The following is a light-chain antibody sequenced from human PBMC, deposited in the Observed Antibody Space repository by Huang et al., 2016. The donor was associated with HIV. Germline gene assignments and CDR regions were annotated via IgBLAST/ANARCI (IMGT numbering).Light chain of an antibody. CDR2: AAS. CDR1: QSISSY. CDR3: QQGYSTPSPT. J-gene: IGKJ4*01. V-gene: IGKV1-39*01. Sequence: TITCRASQSISSYLNWYQKKPGKAPKLLIYAASRLQSCVPSRFSDSGSGTYFSLTISSLQPEYFATYYCQQGYSTPSPTFGGGTKVEIK.